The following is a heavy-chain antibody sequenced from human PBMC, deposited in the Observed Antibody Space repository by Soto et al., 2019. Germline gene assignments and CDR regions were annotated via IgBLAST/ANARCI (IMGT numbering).Heavy chain of an antibody. V-gene: IGHV4-59*01. Sequence: SRTLSLTCTVPGGSISSSYWSWIRPPPGKGLGWVGYIYYIGSTNYNPSLKRRVTISVATSKNQCSLKLSSVTSADTALYYCARGPRVKGDSSGYYPAFDDWGQGTLVTVSS. J-gene: IGHJ4*02. CDR1: GGSISSSY. CDR2: IYYIGST. D-gene: IGHD3-22*01. CDR3: ARGPRVKGDSSGYYPAFDD.